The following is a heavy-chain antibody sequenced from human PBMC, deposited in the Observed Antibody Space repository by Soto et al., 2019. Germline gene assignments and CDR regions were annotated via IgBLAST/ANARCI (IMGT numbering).Heavy chain of an antibody. CDR3: AKDPHYCGYDSYY. CDR2: ISGSGSST. J-gene: IGHJ4*02. V-gene: IGHV3-23*01. D-gene: IGHD5-12*01. Sequence: GGSLRLSCAASVFTFSSYAMSWVRPAPGKGLEWVSDISGSGSSTYYADSVKSRFTICRDNSKNPLYLQMNSLSAEDTAVYYCAKDPHYCGYDSYYWGQGTLVTVSS. CDR1: VFTFSSYA.